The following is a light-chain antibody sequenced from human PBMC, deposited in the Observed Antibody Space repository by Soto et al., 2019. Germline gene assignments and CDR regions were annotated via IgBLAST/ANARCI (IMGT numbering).Light chain of an antibody. CDR2: AAS. V-gene: IGKV1-27*01. J-gene: IGKJ3*01. CDR1: QGISNY. Sequence: DIQMTQSPSSLSASVGDRVTITCRASQGISNYLDWYQQKPGKVPKLLIYAASTLQSGVPSRFSGSGSGTDFTLTRSSLQPEDVATYYCHKYNSAPFTFGPGTKVDI. CDR3: HKYNSAPFT.